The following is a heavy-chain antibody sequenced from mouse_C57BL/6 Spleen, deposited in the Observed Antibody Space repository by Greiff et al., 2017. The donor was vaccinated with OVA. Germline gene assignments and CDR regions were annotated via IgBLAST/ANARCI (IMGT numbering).Heavy chain of an antibody. Sequence: VQLQQSGPELVKPGASVKIPCKASGYTFTDYNMDWVKQSHGKSLEWIGDINPNNGGTIYNQKFKGKATLTADKSSSTAYMQLSSLTSEDSAVYFCAGGDYSYYYAMDYWGQGTSVTVSS. CDR1: GYTFTDYN. D-gene: IGHD1-1*01. CDR2: INPNNGGT. V-gene: IGHV1-18*01. CDR3: AGGDYSYYYAMDY. J-gene: IGHJ4*01.